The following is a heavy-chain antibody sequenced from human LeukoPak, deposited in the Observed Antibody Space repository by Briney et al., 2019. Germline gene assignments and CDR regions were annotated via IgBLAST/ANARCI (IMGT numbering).Heavy chain of an antibody. D-gene: IGHD3-3*01. CDR2: IISNGGST. J-gene: IGHJ6*03. Sequence: GGSLRLSCAAYGFTFSHYSMHWVRQAPGKGLEYVSAIISNGGSTHYADSVKGRFTISRDNSKNTLYLQMDSLRAEDMAVYYCARITMGATIANFYYYHMDVWGKGAAVTVSS. CDR3: ARITMGATIANFYYYHMDV. CDR1: GFTFSHYS. V-gene: IGHV3-64*02.